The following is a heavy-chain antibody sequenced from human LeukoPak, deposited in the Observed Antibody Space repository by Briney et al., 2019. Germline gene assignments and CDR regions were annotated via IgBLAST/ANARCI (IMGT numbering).Heavy chain of an antibody. V-gene: IGHV3-7*01. Sequence: PSETLSLTCTVSGGSISSSSYYWGWIRQPPGKGLEWVANIKQDGSEKYYVDSVKGRFTISRDNAKNSLYLQMNSLRAEDTAVYYCARGPYDSRGYWQSYFDYWGQGILVTVSS. CDR1: GGSISSSSYY. CDR3: ARGPYDSRGYWQSYFDY. J-gene: IGHJ4*02. CDR2: IKQDGSEK. D-gene: IGHD3-22*01.